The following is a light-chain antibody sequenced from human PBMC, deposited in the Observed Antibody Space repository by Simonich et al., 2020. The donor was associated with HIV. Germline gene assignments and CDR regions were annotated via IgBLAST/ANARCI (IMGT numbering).Light chain of an antibody. CDR1: ALPTKY. Sequence: SYELTQLPSVSVSPGQTARITCSGDALPTKYAYWYQQKSGQAPILIICKDSERPSGIPERVSGSSSGTSVTLTISGVQAEDEADYYCQSADNSGTYRVFGGGTKLTVL. V-gene: IGLV3-25*03. J-gene: IGLJ3*02. CDR3: QSADNSGTYRV. CDR2: KDS.